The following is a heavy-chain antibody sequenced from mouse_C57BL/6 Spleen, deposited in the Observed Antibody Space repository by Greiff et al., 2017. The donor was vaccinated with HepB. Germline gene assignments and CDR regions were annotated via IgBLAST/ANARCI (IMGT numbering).Heavy chain of an antibody. CDR3: ARLSGYDYDGYYFDY. D-gene: IGHD2-4*01. Sequence: EVKLMESGGGLVQPGGSLKLSCAASGFTFSDYYMYWVRQTPEKRLEWVAYISNGGGSTYYPDTVKGRFTISRDNAKNTLYLQMSRLKSEDTAMYYCARLSGYDYDGYYFDYWGQGTTLTVSS. CDR1: GFTFSDYY. CDR2: ISNGGGST. V-gene: IGHV5-12*01. J-gene: IGHJ2*01.